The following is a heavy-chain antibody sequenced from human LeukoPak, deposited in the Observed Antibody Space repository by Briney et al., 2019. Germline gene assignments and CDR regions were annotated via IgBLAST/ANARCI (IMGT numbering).Heavy chain of an antibody. CDR2: ISYDGKNK. D-gene: IGHD1-1*01. J-gene: IGHJ4*02. Sequence: GGSLRLSCAASGFTFSSHPMYWVRQTPGKGLEWVAFISYDGKNKYYGNSVNGRFTISRDNTKNTLYLQMNSLRADDMGVYYCVRVMTTTRNFDYWGPGTLVTVSS. V-gene: IGHV3-30*04. CDR3: VRVMTTTRNFDY. CDR1: GFTFSSHP.